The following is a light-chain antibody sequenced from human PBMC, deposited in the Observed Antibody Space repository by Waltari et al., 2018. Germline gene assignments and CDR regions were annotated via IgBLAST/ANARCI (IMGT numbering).Light chain of an antibody. CDR1: SSDVGSYNL. Sequence: QSALTQPASVSGSPGQSITISCTGSSSDVGSYNLVSWYQQHPGKAPKLMIYEVTKRPLAVSDPFSGSKSGNPASLTISGLQAEDEADYYCCAYEGSDSWVFGGGTKLTVL. J-gene: IGLJ3*02. CDR3: CAYEGSDSWV. CDR2: EVT. V-gene: IGLV2-23*02.